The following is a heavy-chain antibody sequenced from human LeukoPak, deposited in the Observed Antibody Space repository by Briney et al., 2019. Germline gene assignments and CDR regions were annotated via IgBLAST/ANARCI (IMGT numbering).Heavy chain of an antibody. Sequence: SQTLSLTCIVSGGSITSGSFYWSWIRQPAGKGLECIGRLHTSGSTNYNPSLKSRVAISVDTSENQFSLKLNSVTAADTAVYYCTRTGYSSGYVDYWGQGTLVTVSS. J-gene: IGHJ4*02. D-gene: IGHD5-18*01. CDR3: TRTGYSSGYVDY. V-gene: IGHV4-61*02. CDR1: GGSITSGSFY. CDR2: LHTSGST.